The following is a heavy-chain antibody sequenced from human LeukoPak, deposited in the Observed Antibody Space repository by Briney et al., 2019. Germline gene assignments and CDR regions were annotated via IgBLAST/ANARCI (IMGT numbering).Heavy chain of an antibody. CDR3: AKVGRVAVAATDSATDAFDI. V-gene: IGHV3-33*06. D-gene: IGHD2-15*01. CDR1: GFTFSSYG. Sequence: PGRSLRLSCAASGFTFSSYGMHWVRQAPGKGLEWVAVIWYDGSNKYYADSVKGRFTISRDNSKNTLYLQMNSLRAEDTAVYYCAKVGRVAVAATDSATDAFDIWGQGTMVTVSS. CDR2: IWYDGSNK. J-gene: IGHJ3*02.